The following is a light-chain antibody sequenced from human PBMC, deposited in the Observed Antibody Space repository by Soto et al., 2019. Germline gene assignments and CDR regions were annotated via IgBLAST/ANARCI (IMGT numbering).Light chain of an antibody. CDR1: QGVAANY. J-gene: IGKJ5*01. CDR2: GAT. CDR3: HQYGSAPRA. Sequence: VVLTQSPGTLSLSPGERATLPSRASQGVAANYLAWYQQKRGPAPMLLYSGATSRATGVPGRISGGGSRNDFTLTISRLEPEDFGVFYCHQYGSAPRAFGQGTRLEIK. V-gene: IGKV3-20*01.